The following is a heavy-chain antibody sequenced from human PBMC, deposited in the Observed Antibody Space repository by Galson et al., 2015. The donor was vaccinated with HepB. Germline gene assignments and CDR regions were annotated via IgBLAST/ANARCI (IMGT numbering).Heavy chain of an antibody. D-gene: IGHD3-10*01. CDR2: ISAYNGNT. CDR3: ALQPHYYGSGSYLTYYYGMDV. Sequence: SVKVSCKASGYTFTSYGISWVRQAPGQGLEWMGWISAYNGNTNYAQKLQGRVTMTTDTSTSTAYMELRSLRSDDTAVYYCALQPHYYGSGSYLTYYYGMDVWGQGTTVTVSS. CDR1: GYTFTSYG. J-gene: IGHJ6*02. V-gene: IGHV1-18*01.